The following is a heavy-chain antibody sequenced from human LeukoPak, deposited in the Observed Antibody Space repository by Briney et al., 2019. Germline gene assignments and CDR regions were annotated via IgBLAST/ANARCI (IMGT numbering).Heavy chain of an antibody. D-gene: IGHD3-10*01. CDR2: INHSGST. Sequence: SETLSLTCAVYGGSFSGYYWSWIRQPPGKGLEWIGEINHSGSTNYNPSLKSRVTISVDTSKNQFSLKLSFVTAADTAVYYCASRANGSGSHYWGQGTLVTVSS. CDR3: ASRANGSGSHY. CDR1: GGSFSGYY. J-gene: IGHJ4*02. V-gene: IGHV4-34*01.